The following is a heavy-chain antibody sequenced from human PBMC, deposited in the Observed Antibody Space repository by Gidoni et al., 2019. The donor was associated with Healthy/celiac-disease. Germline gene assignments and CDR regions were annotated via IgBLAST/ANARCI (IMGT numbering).Heavy chain of an antibody. CDR3: ARPGGRIAAVPDAFDI. V-gene: IGHV4-39*01. J-gene: IGHJ3*02. D-gene: IGHD6-13*01. CDR2: IYYSGST. CDR1: GASISSSSYY. Sequence: QLQLQESGPGLVKPSETLSLPCTVSGASISSSSYYWGWLRQPPGQGLEWIGSIYYSGSTYYNPSLMGRVTISVDTSKNQFSLKLSSVTAADTAVYCCARPGGRIAAVPDAFDIWGQGTMVTVSS.